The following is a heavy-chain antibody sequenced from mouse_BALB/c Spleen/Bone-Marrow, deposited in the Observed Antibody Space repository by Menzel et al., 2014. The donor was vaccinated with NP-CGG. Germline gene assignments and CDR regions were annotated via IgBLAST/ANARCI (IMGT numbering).Heavy chain of an antibody. D-gene: IGHD4-1*01. V-gene: IGHV14-3*02. CDR2: IDPANGNT. CDR3: ARWEYYAMDY. Sequence: EVQGVESGAELVKPGASVKLSCTASGFNIKDTYMHWVKQRPERGLEWIGRIDPANGNTKYDPKFQGKATITADTSSNTAYLQLSSLTSEDTAVYYCARWEYYAMDYWGQGTSVTVSS. CDR1: GFNIKDTY. J-gene: IGHJ4*01.